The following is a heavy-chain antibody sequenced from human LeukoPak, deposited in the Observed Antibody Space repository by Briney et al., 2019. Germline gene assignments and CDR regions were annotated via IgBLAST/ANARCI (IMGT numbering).Heavy chain of an antibody. CDR1: GFTFSSYK. V-gene: IGHV3-48*01. CDR3: ARGDYYDSSGYYY. Sequence: PGGSLRLSCAASGFTFSSYKMNWVRQAPGKGLEWVSYISSSGSTIYYADSVKGRFTISRDNAKNSLYLQMNSLRAEDTAVYYCARGDYYDSSGYYYWGQGTLVTVSS. CDR2: ISSSGSTI. J-gene: IGHJ4*02. D-gene: IGHD3-22*01.